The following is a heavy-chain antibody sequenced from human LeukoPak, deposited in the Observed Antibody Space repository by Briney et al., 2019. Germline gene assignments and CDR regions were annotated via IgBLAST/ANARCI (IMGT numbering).Heavy chain of an antibody. CDR3: ARMVQDYYDSSGYRSSFDY. CDR2: IYYSGST. J-gene: IGHJ4*02. Sequence: ASETLSLTCTVSGGSISSSSYYWGWIRQPPGKGLEWIGSIYYSGSTYYNPSLKSRVTISVDTSKNQFSLKLSSVTAADTAVYYCARMVQDYYDSSGYRSSFDYWGQGTLVTVSS. CDR1: GGSISSSSYY. D-gene: IGHD3-22*01. V-gene: IGHV4-39*07.